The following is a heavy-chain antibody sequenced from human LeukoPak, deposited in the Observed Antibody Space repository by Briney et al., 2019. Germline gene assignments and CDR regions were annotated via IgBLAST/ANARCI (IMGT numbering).Heavy chain of an antibody. CDR3: AKEGKLLWFGELSSYWYFDL. V-gene: IGHV3-23*01. CDR2: NSDSGGTT. Sequence: GGSLRLPCVASGFTFSSYAMSWVRQAPRKGLEWVSANSDSGGTTYYADSVKGRFTVSRDNSKNTLYLQMNSLRAEDTAVYYCAKEGKLLWFGELSSYWYFDLWGRGTLVTVSS. J-gene: IGHJ2*01. D-gene: IGHD3-10*01. CDR1: GFTFSSYA.